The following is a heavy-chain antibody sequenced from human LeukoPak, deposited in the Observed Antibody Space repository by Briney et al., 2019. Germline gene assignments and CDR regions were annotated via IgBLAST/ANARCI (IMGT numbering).Heavy chain of an antibody. CDR2: INPSGGST. CDR3: ARDLGYCTNGVCYHYFDY. V-gene: IGHV1-46*01. Sequence: ASVKVSCTASGYTFTNYYMHWVRQAPGQGLEWMGIINPSGGSTSYAQKFQGRVTITRDKSTSTVYMELNSLRSEDTAVYYCARDLGYCTNGVCYHYFDYWGEGAMVAV. J-gene: IGHJ4*02. CDR1: GYTFTNYY. D-gene: IGHD2-8*01.